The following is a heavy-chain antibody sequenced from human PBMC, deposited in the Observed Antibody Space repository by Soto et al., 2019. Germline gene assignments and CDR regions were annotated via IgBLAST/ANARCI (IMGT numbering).Heavy chain of an antibody. Sequence: GGSLRLSCAASGFTFSDYYMSWIRQAPGKGLEWVSYISSSGSTIYYADSVKGRFTISRDNAKNSLYLQMNSLRAEDTAVYYCARDLPAEFLEWLPYYYYYYYMDVWGKGTTVTVSS. J-gene: IGHJ6*03. V-gene: IGHV3-11*01. CDR1: GFTFSDYY. CDR2: ISSSGSTI. D-gene: IGHD3-3*01. CDR3: ARDLPAEFLEWLPYYYYYYYMDV.